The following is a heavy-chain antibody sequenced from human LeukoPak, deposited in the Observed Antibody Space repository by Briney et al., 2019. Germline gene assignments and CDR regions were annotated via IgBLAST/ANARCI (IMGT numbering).Heavy chain of an antibody. CDR1: GYTFTSYY. CDR2: INPSGGST. V-gene: IGHV1-46*01. J-gene: IGHJ4*02. CDR3: ARMASGSIAVALDFDY. D-gene: IGHD6-19*01. Sequence: GASVKVSCKASGYTFTSYYMHWVRQAPGQGLEWMGIINPSGGSTSYAQKFQGRVTMTRDTSTSTVYMELSSLRSEDTAVYYCARMASGSIAVALDFDYWGQGTLVTVSS.